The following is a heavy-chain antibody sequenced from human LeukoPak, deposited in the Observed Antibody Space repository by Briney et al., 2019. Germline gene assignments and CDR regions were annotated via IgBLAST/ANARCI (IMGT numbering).Heavy chain of an antibody. V-gene: IGHV1-69*13. CDR3: ARVVDTAMVTGAGLIYYGMDV. J-gene: IGHJ6*04. Sequence: SVKVSCKASGGTFSSYAISWVRQAPGQGLEWMGGIIPIFGTANYAQKLQGRVTITADESTSTAYMELSSLRSEDTAVYYCARVVDTAMVTGAGLIYYGMDVWGKGTTVTVSS. CDR1: GGTFSSYA. D-gene: IGHD5-18*01. CDR2: IIPIFGTA.